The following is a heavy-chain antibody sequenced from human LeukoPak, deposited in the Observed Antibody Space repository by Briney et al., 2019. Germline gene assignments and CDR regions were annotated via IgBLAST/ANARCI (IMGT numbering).Heavy chain of an antibody. Sequence: PGGSLRLSCAASGFIFDDYVMNWVRQAPGKGLEWVSGINWNGGNIGYADSVKGRFTISRDNAKNSLYLQMNSLRAEDTALYYCAKDWNYYGSSSALDYWGQGTLVTVSS. V-gene: IGHV3-9*01. CDR1: GFIFDDYV. D-gene: IGHD3-22*01. J-gene: IGHJ4*02. CDR3: AKDWNYYGSSSALDY. CDR2: INWNGGNI.